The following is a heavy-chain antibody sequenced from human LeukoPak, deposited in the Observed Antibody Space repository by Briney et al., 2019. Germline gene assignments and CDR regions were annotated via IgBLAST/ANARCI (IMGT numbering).Heavy chain of an antibody. V-gene: IGHV3-23*01. CDR1: GFTFSSYA. CDR2: ISGSGGST. CDR3: AKDPVPYSSSWYVGDY. D-gene: IGHD6-13*01. J-gene: IGHJ4*02. Sequence: GGSLRLSCAASGFTFSSYAMSWVRQAPGKGLEWVSAISGSGGSTYYADSVKGRFTISRDNSKNTLYLQMNSLRVEDTAVYYCAKDPVPYSSSWYVGDYWGQGTLVTVSS.